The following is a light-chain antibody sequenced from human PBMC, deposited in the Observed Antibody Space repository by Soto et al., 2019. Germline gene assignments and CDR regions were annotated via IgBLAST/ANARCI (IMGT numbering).Light chain of an antibody. J-gene: IGKJ2*01. CDR3: QQTYSTPYT. V-gene: IGKV1-39*01. CDR1: QRITTY. Sequence: IHMTQSPSSLSASVGDRITVTCRASQRITTYVNWYQLKPGEAPKLLISTSGTLQRGVPSRFSGSGSGTDFTLTITGLQPADVAIYFCQQTYSTPYTFGQGTKLEIK. CDR2: TSG.